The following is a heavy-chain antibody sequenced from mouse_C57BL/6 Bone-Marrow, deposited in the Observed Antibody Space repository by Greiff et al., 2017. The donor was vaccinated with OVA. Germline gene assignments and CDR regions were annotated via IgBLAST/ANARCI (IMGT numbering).Heavy chain of an antibody. CDR2: IDPSDSYT. J-gene: IGHJ4*01. D-gene: IGHD1-1*01. Sequence: VQLQQPGAELVMPGASVKLSCKASGYTFTSYWMHWVKQRPGQGLEWIGEIDPSDSYTNYNQKFKGKSTLTVDKSSSTAYMQLSSLTSEDSAVYYCAREYYGSSYVNAMDYWGQGTSVTVSS. CDR3: AREYYGSSYVNAMDY. V-gene: IGHV1-69*01. CDR1: GYTFTSYW.